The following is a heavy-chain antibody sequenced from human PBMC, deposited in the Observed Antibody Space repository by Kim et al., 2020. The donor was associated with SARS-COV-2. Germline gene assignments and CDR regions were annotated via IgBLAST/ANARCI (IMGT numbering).Heavy chain of an antibody. CDR1: GFIFSSYY. D-gene: IGHD3-10*01. CDR2: INTDGSTT. Sequence: GGSLRLSCAASGFIFSSYYMHWVRQAPGKGLVWVSRINTDGSTTNYADSVKGRFTISRDNAKNTVYLQMNSLRAEDTAVYYCGRGYQGPGGYFVYWGQGTLGTVSS. V-gene: IGHV3-74*01. CDR3: GRGYQGPGGYFVY. J-gene: IGHJ4*02.